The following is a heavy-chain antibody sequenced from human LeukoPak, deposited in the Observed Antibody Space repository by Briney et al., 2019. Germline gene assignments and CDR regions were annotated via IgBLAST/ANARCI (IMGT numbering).Heavy chain of an antibody. D-gene: IGHD4-23*01. Sequence: GGSLRLSCAASGFTFSSYAMHWVRQAPGKGLEWVAVISYDGSNKYYADSVKGRFTISSDNSKNTLYLQMNSLRAEDTAVYYCARGNFGKTTVVTQLDYWGQGTLVTVSS. J-gene: IGHJ4*02. CDR1: GFTFSSYA. CDR3: ARGNFGKTTVVTQLDY. V-gene: IGHV3-30-3*01. CDR2: ISYDGSNK.